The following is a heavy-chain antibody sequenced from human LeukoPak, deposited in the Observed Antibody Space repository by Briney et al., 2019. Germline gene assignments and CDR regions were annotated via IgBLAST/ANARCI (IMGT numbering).Heavy chain of an antibody. CDR2: ISSSSSYI. Sequence: GGSLRLSCAASGFTFSSYSMNWVRQAPAKGLEWVSSISSSSSYIYYADSVKGRFTISRDNAKNSLYLQMNSLRAEDTAVYYCARDRSGGGGSFDYWGQGTLVTVSS. CDR1: GFTFSSYS. D-gene: IGHD1-26*01. V-gene: IGHV3-21*01. J-gene: IGHJ4*02. CDR3: ARDRSGGGGSFDY.